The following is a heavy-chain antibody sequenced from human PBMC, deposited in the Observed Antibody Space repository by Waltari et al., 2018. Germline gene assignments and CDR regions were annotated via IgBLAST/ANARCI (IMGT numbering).Heavy chain of an antibody. Sequence: QVQLQQWGAGLLKPSETLSLTCAVYGGSFSGYYWSWIRQPPGKGLEWIGEINHSGSTNYNPSLKSVVTISGDTSKNQFSLKLSSVTAADTAVYYCARGSPTAGNGAFDIWGQGTMVTVSS. V-gene: IGHV4-34*02. CDR2: INHSGST. CDR3: ARGSPTAGNGAFDI. J-gene: IGHJ3*02. D-gene: IGHD4-17*01. CDR1: GGSFSGYY.